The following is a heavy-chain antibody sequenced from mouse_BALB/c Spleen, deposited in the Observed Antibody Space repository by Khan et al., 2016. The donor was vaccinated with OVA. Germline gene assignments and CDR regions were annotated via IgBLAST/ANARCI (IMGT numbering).Heavy chain of an antibody. V-gene: IGHV3-2*02. J-gene: IGHJ4*01. CDR2: ISYSGNT. D-gene: IGHD4-1*01. CDR1: GYSITSDYA. CDR3: ASGLGRYYAMDY. Sequence: EVQLQESGPGLVKPSQSLSLTCTVPGYSITSDYAWNWIRQFPENKLEWMGYISYSGNTTYNPSLKSRISITRDTSKNQFFLKLKSVTTEDTATXYCASGLGRYYAMDYWGQGTSVTVSS.